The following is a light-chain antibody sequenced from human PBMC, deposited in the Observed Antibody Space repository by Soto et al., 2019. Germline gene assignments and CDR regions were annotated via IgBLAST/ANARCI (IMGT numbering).Light chain of an antibody. J-gene: IGKJ1*01. V-gene: IGKV1-5*01. CDR2: LAS. CDR1: QTISSW. CDR3: QQLIRFPTK. Sequence: DIQMTQSPSTLSGSVGDRVTITCRASQTISSWLAWYQQKPGKAPKLLMYLASTLQSGVPPRFSGTGSGTNFTLTISSLQPEDFATYYCQQLIRFPTKFGQGTKVDNK.